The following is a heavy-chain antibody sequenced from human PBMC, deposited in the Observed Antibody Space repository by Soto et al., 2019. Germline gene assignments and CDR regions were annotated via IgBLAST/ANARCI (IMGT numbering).Heavy chain of an antibody. CDR1: GGSISRYY. Sequence: QVQLRESGPGLVRPSETLSLTCTVSGGSISRYYWSWIRQPPGKGLEWIGYNYYSGSTNYNPSLTSRVTISVDKSKNQFCLKLTSVTAAYTAMYYCARVRAAAGPGLDYWGQGTLVTVSS. CDR3: ARVRAAAGPGLDY. CDR2: NYYSGST. V-gene: IGHV4-59*01. D-gene: IGHD6-13*01. J-gene: IGHJ4*02.